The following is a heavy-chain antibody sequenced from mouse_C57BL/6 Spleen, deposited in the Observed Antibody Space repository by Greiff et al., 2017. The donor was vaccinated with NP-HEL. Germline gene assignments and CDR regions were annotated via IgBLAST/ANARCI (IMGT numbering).Heavy chain of an antibody. J-gene: IGHJ3*01. CDR2: FYPGSGSI. Sequence: QVQLKESGAELVKPGASVKLSCKASGYTFTEYTIHWVKQRSGQGLEWIGWFYPGSGSIKYNEKFKDKATLTADKSSSTVYMELSRLTSEDSAVYFCARHGSKGYYDYAWFAYWGQGTLVTVSA. CDR3: ARHGSKGYYDYAWFAY. D-gene: IGHD2-4*01. CDR1: GYTFTEYT. V-gene: IGHV1-62-2*01.